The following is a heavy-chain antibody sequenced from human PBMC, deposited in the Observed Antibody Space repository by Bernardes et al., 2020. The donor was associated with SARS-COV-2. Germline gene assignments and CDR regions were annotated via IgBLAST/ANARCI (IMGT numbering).Heavy chain of an antibody. Sequence: GESLKISSKGSGYIFTNYWIAWVRQMPGKGLEWMGIIDPGDSDARYSPSFQGQVTISADKSIPTAYLQWSSLKASDTAMYYCARSVGSYHHYSAYGLDVWGQGTTVTVSS. V-gene: IGHV5-51*01. CDR3: ARSVGSYHHYSAYGLDV. J-gene: IGHJ6*02. CDR2: IDPGDSDA. CDR1: GYIFTNYW. D-gene: IGHD4-4*01.